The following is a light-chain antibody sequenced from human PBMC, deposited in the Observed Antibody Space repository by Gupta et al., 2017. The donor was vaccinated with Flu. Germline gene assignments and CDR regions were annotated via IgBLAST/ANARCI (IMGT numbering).Light chain of an antibody. CDR2: GNN. CDR1: SSNIGADYY. V-gene: IGLV1-40*01. Sequence: VTISCTGGSSNIGADYYVHWYQFLPGTAPKLISYGNNNRPSGVPDRFAGYKAGTSAYLDITGLQAEDEADYYGQYYDSSLSRRVFGGGTKLTVL. CDR3: QYYDSSLSRRV. J-gene: IGLJ3*02.